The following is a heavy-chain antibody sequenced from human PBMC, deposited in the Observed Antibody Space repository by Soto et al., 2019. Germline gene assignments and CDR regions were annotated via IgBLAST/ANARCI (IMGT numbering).Heavy chain of an antibody. Sequence: GGSLRLSCTVSGISYKSHAMSWVRQAPGKGLERVSTISGRGNTTLYADSVRGRFIISRDKSISTAYLQWSSLNASDTAMYYCARQPPDDQQIAAAGPFDYWGQGTLVTVSS. CDR2: ISGRGNTT. CDR1: GISYKSHA. D-gene: IGHD6-13*01. CDR3: ARQPPDDQQIAAAGPFDY. V-gene: IGHV3-23*01. J-gene: IGHJ4*02.